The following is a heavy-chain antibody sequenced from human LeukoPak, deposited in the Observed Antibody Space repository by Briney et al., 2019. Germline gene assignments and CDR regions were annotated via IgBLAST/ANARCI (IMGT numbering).Heavy chain of an antibody. J-gene: IGHJ4*02. CDR2: INPNSGGT. CDR1: GYTXTDYY. D-gene: IGHD3-9*01. CDR3: ARDLTGRSDY. Sequence: ASVKVSCKASGYTXTDYYMHWVRQAPGQGLEWMGWINPNSGGTNYAQSFQGRVTMTRDTSISTAYMELSRLRSDDTAVYYCARDLTGRSDYWGQGTLVTVSS. V-gene: IGHV1-2*02.